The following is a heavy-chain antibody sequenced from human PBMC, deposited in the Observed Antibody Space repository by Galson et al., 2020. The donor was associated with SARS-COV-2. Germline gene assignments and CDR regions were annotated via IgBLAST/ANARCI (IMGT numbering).Heavy chain of an antibody. D-gene: IGHD3-22*01. CDR3: ARGFYTFYYDSSTLGI. V-gene: IGHV4-34*01. CDR2: INHSGST. Sequence: SQASETLSLTCALYNGSLRGHYWSWIRQPPGEGLEWLGEINHSGSTNYNPSLKSRVTISVDTSKNQFFLKLRSVTAADTAVYYCARGFYTFYYDSSTLGIWGQGTTVTVSS. J-gene: IGHJ6*02. CDR1: NGSLRGHY.